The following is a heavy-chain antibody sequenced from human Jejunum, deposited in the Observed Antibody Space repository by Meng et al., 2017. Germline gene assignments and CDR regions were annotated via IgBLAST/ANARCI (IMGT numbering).Heavy chain of an antibody. CDR2: ISNSGNTE. CDR3: ARGGYSTNWDQGARPNWFDH. Sequence: GGSLRLSCVASGFTSNYEYMSWIRQAPGKGLEWISYISNSGNTERYADSVKGRFTVSRDNAKNSLYLQMNSLRDGDTAVYYCARGGYSTNWDQGARPNWFDHWGRGTVVTVSS. CDR1: GFTSNYEY. D-gene: IGHD2-8*01. J-gene: IGHJ5*02. V-gene: IGHV3-11*01.